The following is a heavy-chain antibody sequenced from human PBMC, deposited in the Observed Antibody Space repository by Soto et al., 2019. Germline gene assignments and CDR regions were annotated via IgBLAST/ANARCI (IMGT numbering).Heavy chain of an antibody. CDR3: ARVCGGDCHYGMDV. CDR1: GGSISSGGYY. D-gene: IGHD2-21*02. Sequence: QVQLQESGPGLVKPSQTLSLTCTVSGGSISSGGYYWSWIRQHPGKGLEWIGYIYYSGSTYYNLSRRSRFTISVDTSKNQFSPKLSSVPAADTAVYYCARVCGGDCHYGMDVWGQGTTVTVSS. V-gene: IGHV4-31*03. J-gene: IGHJ6*02. CDR2: IYYSGST.